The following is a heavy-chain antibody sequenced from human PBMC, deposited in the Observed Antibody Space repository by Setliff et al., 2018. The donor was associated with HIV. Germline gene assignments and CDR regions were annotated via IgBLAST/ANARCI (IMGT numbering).Heavy chain of an antibody. CDR2: MYPGDSET. D-gene: IGHD3-3*01. CDR3: ARLPSARMTIFGVVSYHMDV. Sequence: GASLTISCKASGYSFTGYWIGWVRQMPGKGLELMGIMYPGDSETRYSPSFQGQVTISVDKSISTAYLQWSSLKASDTAMYYCARLPSARMTIFGVVSYHMDVWGEGTTVTVSS. CDR1: GYSFTGYW. J-gene: IGHJ6*03. V-gene: IGHV5-51*01.